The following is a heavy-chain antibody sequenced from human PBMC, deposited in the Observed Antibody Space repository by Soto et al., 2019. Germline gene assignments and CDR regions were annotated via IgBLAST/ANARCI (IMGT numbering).Heavy chain of an antibody. CDR3: ARARRTRYCTNGVCPDLDY. V-gene: IGHV1-69*13. D-gene: IGHD2-8*01. J-gene: IGHJ4*02. CDR2: IIPIFGTA. CDR1: VGTFSSYA. Sequence: SVKVSCKASVGTFSSYAISWVRQAPGQGLEWMGGIIPIFGTANYAQKFQGRVTITADESTSTAYMELSSLRSEDTAVYYCARARRTRYCTNGVCPDLDYWGQGTLVTVSS.